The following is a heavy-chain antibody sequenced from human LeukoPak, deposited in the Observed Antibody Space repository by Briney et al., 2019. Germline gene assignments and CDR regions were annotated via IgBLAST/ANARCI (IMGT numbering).Heavy chain of an antibody. CDR2: IIPIFGTA. CDR3: ASRIALGSPSYYYDSSGSNGPHAFDI. D-gene: IGHD3-22*01. V-gene: IGHV1-69*06. J-gene: IGHJ3*02. CDR1: GGTFSSYP. Sequence: ASVKVSCKASGGTFSSYPISWVRQAPGQGLEWMGAIIPIFGTANYAQKFQGRVTITADKSTSTAYRELSSRRYEDTAVYYCASRIALGSPSYYYDSSGSNGPHAFDIWGQGTMVTVSS.